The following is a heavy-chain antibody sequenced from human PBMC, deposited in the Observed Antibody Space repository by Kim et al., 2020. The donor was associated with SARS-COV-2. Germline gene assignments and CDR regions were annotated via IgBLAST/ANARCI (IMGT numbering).Heavy chain of an antibody. CDR3: ARLYCSNGVCSGIFDY. J-gene: IGHJ4*02. CDR1: GGSISSYS. Sequence: SETLSLTCTVSGGSISSYSWSWIRQPPGKGLEWIGYIYYSGSTNYNPSLTSRVTISVDTSKNQFSLKLNSVTAADTAVYYCARLYCSNGVCSGIFDYWGQGTLVTVSS. V-gene: IGHV4-59*08. CDR2: IYYSGST. D-gene: IGHD2-8*01.